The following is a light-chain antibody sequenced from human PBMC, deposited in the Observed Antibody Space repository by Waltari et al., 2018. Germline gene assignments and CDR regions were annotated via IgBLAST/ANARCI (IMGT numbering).Light chain of an antibody. Sequence: EIVLTQSPGTLSLSPGQRATLSCRASQTVRTTNLAWYQQKPGQALTLVIYGPSSRAAGITDRFSGSGSVTNFSLTISSLEPEDFAVYYCQQYDISPLTFGGGTKVEIK. V-gene: IGKV3-20*01. CDR3: QQYDISPLT. CDR1: QTVRTTN. J-gene: IGKJ4*01. CDR2: GPS.